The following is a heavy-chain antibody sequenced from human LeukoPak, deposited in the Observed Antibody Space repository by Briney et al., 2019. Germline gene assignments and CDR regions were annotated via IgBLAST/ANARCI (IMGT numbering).Heavy chain of an antibody. V-gene: IGHV4-28*01. J-gene: IGHJ4*02. D-gene: IGHD6-13*01. Sequence: PSETLSLTCAVSGYSISSSNWWGWVRQPPGKGLEWIGYIYYSGSTDYNPSLKGRVTMSVDTSKNQFSLKLISVTAMDTAVYYCARGSYSSSWYSPTFDYWGQGTLVTVSS. CDR3: ARGSYSSSWYSPTFDY. CDR2: IYYSGST. CDR1: GYSISSSNW.